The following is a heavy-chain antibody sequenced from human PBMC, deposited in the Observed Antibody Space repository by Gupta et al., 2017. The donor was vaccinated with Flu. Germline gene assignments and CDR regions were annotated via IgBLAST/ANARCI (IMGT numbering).Heavy chain of an antibody. D-gene: IGHD3-10*01. CDR1: GFTFSEDW. J-gene: IGHJ4*02. Sequence: VQLGESGGGLDQSGASVRLSCAASGFTFSEDWMHWLRQVPGKGLVWVARVHRDGSGAKYADPVKGRSTISRDNAKNTLSLQMNSLRADDTALYYCVRDGDNYDFDYWGQGTLVTVSS. CDR2: VHRDGSGA. CDR3: VRDGDNYDFDY. V-gene: IGHV3-74*03.